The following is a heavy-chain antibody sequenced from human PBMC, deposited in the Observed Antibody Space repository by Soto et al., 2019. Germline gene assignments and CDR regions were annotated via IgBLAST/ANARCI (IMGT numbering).Heavy chain of an antibody. CDR1: GFTFSSYG. CDR2: VANDGSNQ. J-gene: IGHJ4*02. Sequence: QVQLVESGGGVVQPGRSLRLSCAASGFTFSSYGMQWVRQSPGEGPEWVAIVANDGSNQYYAESVKGRFTISRDNSKTTVFLEMDSLRPEDTAVYYCARSSGGSSWYPRDYWGEGTLVTVSS. CDR3: ARSSGGSSWYPRDY. D-gene: IGHD6-13*01. V-gene: IGHV3-30*03.